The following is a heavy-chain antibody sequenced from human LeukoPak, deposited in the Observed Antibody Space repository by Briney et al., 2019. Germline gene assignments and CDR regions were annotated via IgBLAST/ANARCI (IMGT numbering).Heavy chain of an antibody. V-gene: IGHV3-21*01. D-gene: IGHD4/OR15-4a*01. CDR2: ISSSSSYI. J-gene: IGHJ2*01. Sequence: GGSLRLSCAASGFTFSSYSMNWVRQAPGKGLEWVSSISSSSSYIYYADSVKGRFTISRDNAKNSLYLQMNSLRAEDTAVYYCARDGANNWYFDLWGRGTLVTVSS. CDR1: GFTFSSYS. CDR3: ARDGANNWYFDL.